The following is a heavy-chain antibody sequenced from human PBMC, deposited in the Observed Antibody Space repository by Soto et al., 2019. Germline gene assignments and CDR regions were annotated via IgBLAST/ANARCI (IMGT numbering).Heavy chain of an antibody. V-gene: IGHV3-43*01. J-gene: IGHJ4*02. D-gene: IGHD2-15*01. CDR1: GFTFGDYT. Sequence: EVQQVESGGGVVQPGGSLRLSCTASGFTFGDYTMHWIRQAPGKGLEWVSLITWDGINIEYADSVRGRFTISRDNSKNSLYLQMNGLRHEDTAFYYCAKDGIAWHWGQGTLVTVSS. CDR3: AKDGIAWH. CDR2: ITWDGINI.